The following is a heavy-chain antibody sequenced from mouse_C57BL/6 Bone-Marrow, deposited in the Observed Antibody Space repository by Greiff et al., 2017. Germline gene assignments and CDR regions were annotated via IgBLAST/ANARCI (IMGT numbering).Heavy chain of an antibody. V-gene: IGHV1-76*01. CDR3: ASPLPGTWYFDV. Sequence: QVQLQQSGAELVRPGASVKLSCKASGYTFTDYYINCVKQRPGQGLEWIARIYPGSGNTYYNEKFKGKATLTAEKSSSTAYMQLSSLTSEDSAVYFCASPLPGTWYFDVWGTGTTVTVSS. CDR1: GYTFTDYY. D-gene: IGHD4-1*01. CDR2: IYPGSGNT. J-gene: IGHJ1*03.